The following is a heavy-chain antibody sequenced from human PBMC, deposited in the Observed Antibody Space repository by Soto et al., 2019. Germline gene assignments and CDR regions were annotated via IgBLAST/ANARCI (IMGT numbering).Heavy chain of an antibody. CDR1: GYTLTELS. CDR2: FDPEDGET. Sequence: ASVKVSCKVSGYTLTELSMHWVRQAPGKGLEWMGGFDPEDGETIYAQKFQGRVTMTEDTSTDTAYMELSSLRSEDTAVYYCATDPPYSSSWYTRMYGMDVWGQGTTVTVSS. CDR3: ATDPPYSSSWYTRMYGMDV. V-gene: IGHV1-24*01. D-gene: IGHD6-13*01. J-gene: IGHJ6*02.